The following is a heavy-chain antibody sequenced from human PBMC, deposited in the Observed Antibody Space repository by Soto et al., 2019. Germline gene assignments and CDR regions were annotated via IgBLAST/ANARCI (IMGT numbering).Heavy chain of an antibody. J-gene: IGHJ5*02. CDR2: TRNKANRYTT. CDR1: GFTFSDHY. Sequence: EVQLVESGGGLVQPGGSLRLSCAASGFTFSDHYMDWVRQAPGKGLEWVGRTRNKANRYTTEYAASVKGRFTISRDDSKNSLYLQMNSLKSEDTAVYYCARDYSGRSDHWGQGTLVTVSS. D-gene: IGHD1-26*01. V-gene: IGHV3-72*01. CDR3: ARDYSGRSDH.